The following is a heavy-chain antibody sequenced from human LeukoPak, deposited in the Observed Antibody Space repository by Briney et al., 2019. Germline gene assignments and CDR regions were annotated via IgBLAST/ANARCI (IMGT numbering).Heavy chain of an antibody. Sequence: GSLRLSCAASGFTVSSNYMSWARQPPGKGLEWIGEINHSGSTNYNPSLKSRVTISVDTSKNQFSLKLSSVTAADTAVYYCASAGYYYDSSGYYYSYFDYWGQGTLVTVSS. V-gene: IGHV4-34*01. D-gene: IGHD3-22*01. J-gene: IGHJ4*02. CDR1: GFTVSSNY. CDR3: ASAGYYYDSSGYYYSYFDY. CDR2: INHSGST.